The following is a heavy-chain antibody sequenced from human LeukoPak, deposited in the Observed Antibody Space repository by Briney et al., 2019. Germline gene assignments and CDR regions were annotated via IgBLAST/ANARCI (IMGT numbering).Heavy chain of an antibody. CDR1: GFTFSRYW. D-gene: IGHD5-24*01. V-gene: IGHV3-33*08. J-gene: IGHJ3*02. CDR3: ARAAMADDDAFDI. CDR2: IWYDGSNK. Sequence: GGSLRLSCAASGFTFSRYWMSWMRQAPGKGLEWVAVIWYDGSNKYYADSVKGRFTISRDNSKNTLYLQMNSLRAEDTAVYYCARAAMADDDAFDIWGQGTMVTVSS.